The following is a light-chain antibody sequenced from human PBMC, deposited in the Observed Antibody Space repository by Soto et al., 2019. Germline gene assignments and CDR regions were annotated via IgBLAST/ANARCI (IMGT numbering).Light chain of an antibody. V-gene: IGKV3D-15*01. J-gene: IGKJ1*01. CDR1: QSISSN. CDR3: QQYNDWPRT. Sequence: EIVMTQSPATLSVSPGERATLSCRASQSISSNLAWYQQKPGQAPRLLIYGASTRATGIPARFSGSGSGTEFTLTISSLQSEHSAVYYCQQYNDWPRTFGQGTKVDIK. CDR2: GAS.